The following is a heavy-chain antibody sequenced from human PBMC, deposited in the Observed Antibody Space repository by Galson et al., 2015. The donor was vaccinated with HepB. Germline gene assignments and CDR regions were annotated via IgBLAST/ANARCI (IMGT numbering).Heavy chain of an antibody. CDR1: GFTFSSYA. CDR3: AYSSGYYFDY. Sequence: SLRLSCAASGFTFSSYAMHWVRQAPGKGLEYVSAISSNGGGTYYANSVKGRFTISRDNSKNTLYLQMGSLRAEDMAVYYCAYSSGYYFDYWGQGTLVTVSS. CDR2: ISSNGGGT. V-gene: IGHV3-64*01. J-gene: IGHJ4*02. D-gene: IGHD3-22*01.